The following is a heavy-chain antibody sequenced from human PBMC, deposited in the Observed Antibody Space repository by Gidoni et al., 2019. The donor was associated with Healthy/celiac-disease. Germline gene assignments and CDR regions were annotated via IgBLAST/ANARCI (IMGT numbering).Heavy chain of an antibody. V-gene: IGHV3-33*01. Sequence: QVQLVESGGGVVQPGRSLRLPWAASGFTFSSYGMHWVRQAPGKGLEWVAVIWYDGSNKYYADSVKGRFTISRDNSKNTLYLQMNSLRAEDTAVYYCARDPYGDYGNWFDPWGQGTLVTVSS. D-gene: IGHD4-17*01. CDR3: ARDPYGDYGNWFDP. CDR1: GFTFSSYG. J-gene: IGHJ5*02. CDR2: IWYDGSNK.